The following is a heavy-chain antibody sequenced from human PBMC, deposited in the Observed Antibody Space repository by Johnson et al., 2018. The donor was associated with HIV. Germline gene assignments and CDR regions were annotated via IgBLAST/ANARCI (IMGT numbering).Heavy chain of an antibody. CDR2: IWYDGSNK. CDR3: AKDYSSILSAFDI. J-gene: IGHJ3*02. V-gene: IGHV3-33*06. D-gene: IGHD6-13*01. Sequence: QVQLVESGGGVVQPVGSLRLSCAASGFTFSRHGMHWVRQAPGKGLEWVSVIWYDGSNKYYADSVKGPFTISRDNSQNTLSLQMNSLRAEDTAVYYCAKDYSSILSAFDIWGQGTMVTVSS. CDR1: GFTFSRHG.